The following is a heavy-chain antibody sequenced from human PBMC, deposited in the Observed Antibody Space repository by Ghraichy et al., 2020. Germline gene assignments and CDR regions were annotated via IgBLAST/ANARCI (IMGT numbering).Heavy chain of an antibody. CDR2: INHSGSA. D-gene: IGHD3-10*01. Sequence: SETLSLTCAVYGGSLRGYYWSWIRQPPGKGLEWIGEINHSGSADYNPSLKGRFTISIDTSKNQFSLKLTSVIAADTAVYYCARGRPRYRGSESFSYWGLGSLVTVSA. V-gene: IGHV4-34*01. CDR1: GGSLRGYY. J-gene: IGHJ4*02. CDR3: ARGRPRYRGSESFSY.